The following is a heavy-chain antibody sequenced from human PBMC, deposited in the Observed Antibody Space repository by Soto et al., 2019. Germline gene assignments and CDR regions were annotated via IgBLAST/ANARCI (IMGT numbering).Heavy chain of an antibody. CDR1: GYTFTSYD. CDR3: VRGLIYCSSTSCQPLLGY. CDR2: MNPNSGNT. Sequence: ASVKVSCKASGYTFTSYDINWVRQATGQGLEWMGWMNPNSGNTGYAQKFQGRVTMTRNTSISTAYMELSSLRSEDTAVYYCVRGLIYCSSTSCQPLLGYWGQGTLVTVSS. D-gene: IGHD2-2*01. J-gene: IGHJ4*02. V-gene: IGHV1-8*01.